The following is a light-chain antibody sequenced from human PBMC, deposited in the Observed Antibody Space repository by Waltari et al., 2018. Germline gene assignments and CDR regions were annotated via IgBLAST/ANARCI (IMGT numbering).Light chain of an antibody. Sequence: AIRMTQSPSSFSASKGDRVTITCRANQNIGSYLAWYQQKPGKAPKRLIYASSTLQSGVPSRFSGSGSGTDFTLTISCLQSEDCATYYCQQYYTYPRTFGQGTFVEV. J-gene: IGKJ1*01. CDR3: QQYYTYPRT. CDR2: ASS. V-gene: IGKV1-8*01. CDR1: QNIGSY.